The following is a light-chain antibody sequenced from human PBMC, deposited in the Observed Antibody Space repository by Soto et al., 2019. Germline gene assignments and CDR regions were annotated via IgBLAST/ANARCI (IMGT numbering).Light chain of an antibody. CDR1: QSLVHSNGNTF. Sequence: DVGMTQSPLSLPVTIGQPASISCRSSQSLVHSNGNTFLNWFQQRPGQTPRRLIYKVSNRDSGVPDRFSGGGSVTDFTLKISRVDAEDVGVYYCMQGTHWPLAFGGGTKVEVK. CDR2: KVS. J-gene: IGKJ4*01. V-gene: IGKV2-30*02. CDR3: MQGTHWPLA.